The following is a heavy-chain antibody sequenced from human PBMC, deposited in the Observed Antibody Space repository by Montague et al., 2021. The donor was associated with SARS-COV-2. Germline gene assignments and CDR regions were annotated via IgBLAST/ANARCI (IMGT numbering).Heavy chain of an antibody. CDR2: IYYSGST. D-gene: IGHD3-3*01. CDR3: ARHSGDYTIFGVVIYYMDV. J-gene: IGHJ6*03. CDR1: GGSISSSSHY. V-gene: IGHV4-39*01. Sequence: SETLSLTCTVSGGSISSSSHYWGWIRQPPGKGLEWIGSIYYSGSTYYNPSLKSRVTISVDTSKNQISLKLSSVTAADTAVFYCARHSGDYTIFGVVIYYMDVWGKGTTVTVSS.